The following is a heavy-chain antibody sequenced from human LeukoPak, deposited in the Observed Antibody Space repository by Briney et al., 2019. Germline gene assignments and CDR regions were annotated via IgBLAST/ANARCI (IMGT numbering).Heavy chain of an antibody. CDR2: IYTSGST. D-gene: IGHD3-10*01. CDR3: AREGYYGSGSYFDYYYYMDV. CDR1: GGSISSYS. V-gene: IGHV4-4*07. Sequence: SETLSLTCTDPGGSISSYSWSWIRQPAGKGLEWIGRIYTSGSTNYNPSLKSRVTMSVDTSKNQFSLKLSSVTAADTAVYYCAREGYYGSGSYFDYYYYMDVWGKGTTVTISS. J-gene: IGHJ6*03.